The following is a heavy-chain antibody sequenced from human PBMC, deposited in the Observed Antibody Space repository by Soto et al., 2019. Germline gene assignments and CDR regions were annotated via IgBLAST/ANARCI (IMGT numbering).Heavy chain of an antibody. J-gene: IGHJ4*02. CDR2: ISAYNGNT. Sequence: ASVKVSCKASGYTFTSYGISWVRQAPGQGLEWVGWISAYNGNTNYAQKLQGRVTMTTDTSTSTAYMELRSLRSDDTAVYYCARGAYYDSSGYYPVLVYYFDYWGQGTLVTVSS. D-gene: IGHD3-22*01. V-gene: IGHV1-18*04. CDR1: GYTFTSYG. CDR3: ARGAYYDSSGYYPVLVYYFDY.